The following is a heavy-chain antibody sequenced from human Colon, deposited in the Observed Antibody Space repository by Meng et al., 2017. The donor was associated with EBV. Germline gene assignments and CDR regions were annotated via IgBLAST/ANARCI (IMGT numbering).Heavy chain of an antibody. J-gene: IGHJ5*02. V-gene: IGHV4-30-4*01. D-gene: IGHD4-17*01. CDR2: IYYSGST. CDR1: GGSISSGDYY. CDR3: ARDRKHYGERGWFDP. Sequence: VQLQESGPGLVQPSTTLSLTCTVSGGSISSGDYYWSWIRQPPGKGLEWIGYIYYSGSTYSNASLKSRVTISIDRSKNQFSLKLSSVTAADTAVYYCARDRKHYGERGWFDPWGQGTLVTVSS.